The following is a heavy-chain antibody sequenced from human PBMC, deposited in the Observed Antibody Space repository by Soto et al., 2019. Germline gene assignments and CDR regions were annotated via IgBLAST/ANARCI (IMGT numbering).Heavy chain of an antibody. V-gene: IGHV3-53*01. J-gene: IGHJ4*02. D-gene: IGHD4-17*01. CDR2: IYSDDNT. Sequence: DVQLVKSGGGLIQPGGSLRLSCAASGITATNGHMSWVRQAPGKGLEWVSVIYSDDNTYYADSVKGRFNISRDTSKNTVYLQMNSLRAEDTAVYYCARDWNGDKYFDFWDQGSLVTVSS. CDR3: ARDWNGDKYFDF. CDR1: GITATNGH.